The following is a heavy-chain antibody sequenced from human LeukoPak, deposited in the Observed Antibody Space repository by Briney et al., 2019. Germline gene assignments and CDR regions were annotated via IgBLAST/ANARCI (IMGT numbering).Heavy chain of an antibody. J-gene: IGHJ4*02. CDR3: AKDRPGYCSGGSCYFDY. CDR2: ISGSGGST. Sequence: PGGSLRLSCAASGFTFSSYSMNWVRQAPGKGLEWVSAISGSGGSTYYADSVKGRFTISRDNSKNTLYLQMNSLRAEDTAVYYCAKDRPGYCSGGSCYFDYWGQGTLVTVSS. CDR1: GFTFSSYS. V-gene: IGHV3-23*01. D-gene: IGHD2-15*01.